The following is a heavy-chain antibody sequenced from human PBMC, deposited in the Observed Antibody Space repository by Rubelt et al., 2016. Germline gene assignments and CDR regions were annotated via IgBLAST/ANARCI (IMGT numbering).Heavy chain of an antibody. CDR2: INPDSGDT. J-gene: IGHJ4*02. V-gene: IGHV1-2*02. Sequence: MHWVRQAPGQGLEWMGWINPDSGDTNYAQSFQGRVTMTRDTSISTAYMELNRLRSDDTAMYYCARDSGGVTTSFDYWGQGTLVTVSS. D-gene: IGHD3-16*01. CDR3: ARDSGGVTTSFDY.